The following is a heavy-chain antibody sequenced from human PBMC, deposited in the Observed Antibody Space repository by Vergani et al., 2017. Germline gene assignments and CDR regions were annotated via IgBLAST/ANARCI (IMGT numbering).Heavy chain of an antibody. CDR1: GFTFTSYH. J-gene: IGHJ6*02. Sequence: QVQLVQSGAEVKKPGASVRFSCKASGFTFTSYHIHWVRQAPGQGLEWMGTINPSGGSTTYAQKFQGRVTMTRDTSTSTVYMELNSLRTEDTAVYYCARDSPQLWQVNYYGMDVWGQGTTVTVSS. D-gene: IGHD5-18*01. CDR2: INPSGGST. V-gene: IGHV1-46*01. CDR3: ARDSPQLWQVNYYGMDV.